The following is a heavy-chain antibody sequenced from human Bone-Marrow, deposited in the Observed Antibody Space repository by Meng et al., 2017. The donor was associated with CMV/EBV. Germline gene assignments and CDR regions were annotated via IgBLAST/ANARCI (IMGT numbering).Heavy chain of an antibody. J-gene: IGHJ4*02. CDR1: GLTFSSYW. D-gene: IGHD6-19*01. CDR2: IRSSGNII. V-gene: IGHV3-48*04. CDR3: AAGYTSAWTPPGY. Sequence: GGSLRLSCAASGLTFSSYWMHWIRQAPGKGLEWTSYIRSSGNIIYYADSVKGRFTISRDNAKNSLDLQMNNLRAEDTAVYYCAAGYTSAWTPPGYWGQGTLVTVSS.